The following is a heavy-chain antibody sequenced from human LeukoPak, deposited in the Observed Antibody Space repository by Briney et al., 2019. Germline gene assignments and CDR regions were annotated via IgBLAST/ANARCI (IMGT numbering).Heavy chain of an antibody. CDR3: ARDISPTTVVADFDY. J-gene: IGHJ4*02. D-gene: IGHD4-23*01. CDR1: GYTFTSYG. V-gene: IGHV1-18*01. Sequence: ASVKVSCKASGYTFTSYGITWVRQAPGQGLEWMGWISAYNGNTNYVRKFQGRVTMTTDTSTSTAYMELRSLRSDDTAVYYCARDISPTTVVADFDYWGQGTLVTVSS. CDR2: ISAYNGNT.